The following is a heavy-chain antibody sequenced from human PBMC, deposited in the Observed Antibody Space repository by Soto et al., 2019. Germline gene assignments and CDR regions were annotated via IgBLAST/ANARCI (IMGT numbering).Heavy chain of an antibody. D-gene: IGHD6-19*01. Sequence: VESVKISCNGSGYSFTSYWIAWVRQMPWKGLECMGIIYPGDSDTRYSPSFEGQVTISADKSINTAYLQWSSLKASDSAMYYCARPFDTSGWYDHWGQGPLVTVSS. V-gene: IGHV5-51*01. J-gene: IGHJ5*02. CDR1: GYSFTSYW. CDR3: ARPFDTSGWYDH. CDR2: IYPGDSDT.